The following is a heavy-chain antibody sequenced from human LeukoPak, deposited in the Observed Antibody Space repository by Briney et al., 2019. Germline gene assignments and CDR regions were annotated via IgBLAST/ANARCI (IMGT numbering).Heavy chain of an antibody. V-gene: IGHV4-39*07. CDR3: ARDDDAFDI. CDR1: GGSISSSSYY. CDR2: IYYSGST. J-gene: IGHJ3*02. Sequence: SETLSLTCTVSGGSISSSSYYWGWIRQPPGKGLEWIGSIYYSGSTYYNPSLKSRVTISVDTSKNQFSLKLSSVTAADTAVYYCARDDDAFDIWGQGTMVTVSS.